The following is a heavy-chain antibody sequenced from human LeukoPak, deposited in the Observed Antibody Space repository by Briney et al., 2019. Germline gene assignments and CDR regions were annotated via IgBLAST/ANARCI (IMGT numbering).Heavy chain of an antibody. V-gene: IGHV3-74*01. CDR2: INSDGSAT. CDR1: GFTFDDYA. Sequence: GGSLRLSCTASGFTFDDYAMHWVRQAPGKGLVWVSLINSDGSATNYADSVKGRFTISRDNAKNTLYLQMSSLRAEDTAVYYCTRDLGGTSWGEWNYWGQGTLVTVSS. D-gene: IGHD3-16*01. J-gene: IGHJ4*02. CDR3: TRDLGGTSWGEWNY.